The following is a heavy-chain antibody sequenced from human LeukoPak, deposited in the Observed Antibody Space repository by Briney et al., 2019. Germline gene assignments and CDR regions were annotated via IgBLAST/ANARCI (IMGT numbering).Heavy chain of an antibody. V-gene: IGHV1-18*01. CDR1: GYTLTELS. CDR3: ARTAPGTHFGGYYYYMGV. J-gene: IGHJ6*03. D-gene: IGHD1/OR15-1a*01. CDR2: ISAYNGNT. Sequence: ASVKVSCKVSGYTLTELSMHWVRQAPGQGLEWMGWISAYNGNTNYAQNLRDRVTMTTDTSTSTAYMELRSLGSDDTAVYYCARTAPGTHFGGYYYYMGVWGKGTTVTVSS.